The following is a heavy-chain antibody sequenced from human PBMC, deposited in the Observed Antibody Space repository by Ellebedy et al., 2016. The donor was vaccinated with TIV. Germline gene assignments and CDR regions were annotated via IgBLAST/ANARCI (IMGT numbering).Heavy chain of an antibody. CDR2: IYSRGST. CDR3: ARGATDYGIAY. J-gene: IGHJ4*02. D-gene: IGHD4-17*01. CDR1: GFTVTNNH. V-gene: IGHV3-53*04. Sequence: GESLKISCAASGFTVTNNHMSWVRQAPGKGLEWVSVIYSRGSTYYSDSVKGRFTISRNNSKTTLYLQMNSLRVDDTAIYYCARGATDYGIAYWGQGTLVTVSP.